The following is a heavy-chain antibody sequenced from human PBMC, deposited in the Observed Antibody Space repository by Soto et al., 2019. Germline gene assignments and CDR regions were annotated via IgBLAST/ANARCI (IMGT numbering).Heavy chain of an antibody. J-gene: IGHJ4*02. D-gene: IGHD6-19*01. CDR2: ISYDGSNK. CDR1: GFTFSSYG. Sequence: GGSLRLSCAAAGFTFSSYGMHWVRQAPGKGLEWVAVISYDGSNKYYADSVKGRLTISRDNSASTAYMELSSLTSEDTAVYYCARDSHGCDYWGQGTLVTVSS. V-gene: IGHV3-30*03. CDR3: ARDSHGCDY.